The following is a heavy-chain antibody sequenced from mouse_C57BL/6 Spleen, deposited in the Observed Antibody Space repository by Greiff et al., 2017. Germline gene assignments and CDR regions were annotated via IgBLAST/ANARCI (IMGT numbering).Heavy chain of an antibody. CDR1: GYTFTSYW. V-gene: IGHV1-69*01. Sequence: QVQLQQPGAELVMPGASVKLSCKASGYTFTSYWMHWVQQRPGQGLEWIGEIDPSDSYTNYNQKFKGKSTLTVDKSSSTAYMQLSSLTSEDSAVYYCARGGMVYYAMDYWGQGTSVTVSS. J-gene: IGHJ4*01. CDR3: ARGGMVYYAMDY. CDR2: IDPSDSYT. D-gene: IGHD2-3*01.